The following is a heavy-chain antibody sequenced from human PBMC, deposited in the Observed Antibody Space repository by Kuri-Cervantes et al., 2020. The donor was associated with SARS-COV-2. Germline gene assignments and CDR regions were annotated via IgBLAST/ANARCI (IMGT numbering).Heavy chain of an antibody. J-gene: IGHJ3*02. CDR3: ASQGAFDI. CDR1: GFTFSSYS. Sequence: GGSLRLSCASSGFTFSSYSMNWVRQAPGNGLERVSYISSSSSTIYYADSVKGRFTISRDNAKNSLYLQMNSRRAEDTAVYYCASQGAFDIWGQGTMVTVSS. V-gene: IGHV3-48*01. CDR2: ISSSSSTI.